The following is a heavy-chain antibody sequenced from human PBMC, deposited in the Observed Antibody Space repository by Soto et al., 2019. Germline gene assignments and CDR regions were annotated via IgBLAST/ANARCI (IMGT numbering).Heavy chain of an antibody. J-gene: IGHJ6*02. D-gene: IGHD6-13*01. V-gene: IGHV4-31*03. CDR1: GGSISRGGYY. CDR2: IYYSWST. CDR3: ARDRWAAAGRRDHYGMDV. Sequence: SETLSLTCSVSGGSISRGGYYWSWIRQHPGKVLEWVGYIYYSWSTYYNPSLNIRVTISVDTSKNQFSLKLSSVTAADTAVYYCARDRWAAAGRRDHYGMDVWGQGTTVTVSS.